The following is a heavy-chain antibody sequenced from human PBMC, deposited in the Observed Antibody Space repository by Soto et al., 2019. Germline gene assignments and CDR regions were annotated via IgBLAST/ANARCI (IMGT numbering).Heavy chain of an antibody. CDR1: GGSISSGDYY. J-gene: IGHJ6*02. Sequence: QVQLQESGPGLVKPSQTLSLTCTVSGGSISSGDYYWSWIRQPPGKGLEWIGYIYYSGSTYYNPSLKSRVTISVDTYKNQFSLKLSAVTAADTAVYYCARVDCSSTSCGYYYYYGMDVWGQGTTVTVSS. D-gene: IGHD2-2*01. V-gene: IGHV4-30-4*01. CDR3: ARVDCSSTSCGYYYYYGMDV. CDR2: IYYSGST.